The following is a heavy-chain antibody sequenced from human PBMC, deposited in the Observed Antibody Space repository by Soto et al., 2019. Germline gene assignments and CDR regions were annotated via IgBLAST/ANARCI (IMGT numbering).Heavy chain of an antibody. D-gene: IGHD1-26*01. CDR2: IYYSGST. CDR1: GGSISSGDYY. J-gene: IGHJ5*02. CDR3: AGWLSGSRQGFDP. V-gene: IGHV4-31*03. Sequence: QVQLQESGPGLVKPSQTLSLTCTVSGGSISSGDYYWSWIRQHPGKGLEWIGYIYYSGSTYYNPSPKSRVTRTVDPSKPKFSLKLRSVTAADRAAEYCAGWLSGSRQGFDPWGQGTLVTVSS.